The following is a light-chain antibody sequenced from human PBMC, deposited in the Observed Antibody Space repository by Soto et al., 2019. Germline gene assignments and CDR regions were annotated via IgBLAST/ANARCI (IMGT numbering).Light chain of an antibody. V-gene: IGKV3-20*01. CDR1: QSVSSSS. Sequence: DTVLTQSPGTLGLAPCERASVSWRASQSVSSSSLAWYQQRPGQAPRLLIYGTSSRATGIPDRFSGSGSGTDFTLTISRLEPEDFAVYFCQRYGSSPLITFGQGTQLEIK. J-gene: IGKJ5*01. CDR2: GTS. CDR3: QRYGSSPLIT.